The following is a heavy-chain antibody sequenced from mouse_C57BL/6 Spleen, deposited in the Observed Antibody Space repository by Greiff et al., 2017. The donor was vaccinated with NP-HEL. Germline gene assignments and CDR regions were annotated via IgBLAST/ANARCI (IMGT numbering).Heavy chain of an antibody. V-gene: IGHV2-5*01. D-gene: IGHD1-1*01. CDR1: GFSLTSYG. Sequence: QVQLQQSGPGLVQPSQSLSITCTVSGFSLTSYGVHWVRQSPGKGLEWLGVIWRGGSTDYNAAFMSRLSITKDNSKSQVFFKMNSLQADDTAIYYCAKNGGSNPYAMDYWGQGTSGTVSS. CDR2: IWRGGST. CDR3: AKNGGSNPYAMDY. J-gene: IGHJ4*01.